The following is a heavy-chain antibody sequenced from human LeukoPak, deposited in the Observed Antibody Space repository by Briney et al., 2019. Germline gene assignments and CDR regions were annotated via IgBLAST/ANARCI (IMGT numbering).Heavy chain of an antibody. V-gene: IGHV4-34*01. J-gene: IGHJ6*02. CDR2: INHSGST. CDR1: GGSFSGYY. CDR3: AREEGTMVRGVIITYGMDV. D-gene: IGHD3-10*01. Sequence: PSETLSLTCAVYGGSFSGYYWSWIRQPPGKGLEWIGEINHSGSTNYNPSLKSRVTISVDTSKNQFSLKLSSVTAADTAVYYCAREEGTMVRGVIITYGMDVWGQGTTVTVSS.